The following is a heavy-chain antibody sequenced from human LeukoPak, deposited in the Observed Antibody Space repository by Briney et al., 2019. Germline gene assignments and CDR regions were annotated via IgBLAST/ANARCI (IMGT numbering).Heavy chain of an antibody. CDR3: ARDHHRRLYDSQARDTFDF. CDR2: IKQDGSEK. V-gene: IGHV3-7*01. CDR1: GFTFSTYF. Sequence: GGSLRLSCAASGFTFSTYFMSWVRQAPGKGLEWVANIKQDGSEKYYADSVKGRFTSSGDNAKNSLYLQMNSLRAEDTAVYYCARDHHRRLYDSQARDTFDFWGQGTMVTVSS. D-gene: IGHD3-22*01. J-gene: IGHJ3*01.